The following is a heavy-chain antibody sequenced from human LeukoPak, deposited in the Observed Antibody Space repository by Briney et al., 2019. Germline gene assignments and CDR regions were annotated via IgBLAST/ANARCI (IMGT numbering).Heavy chain of an antibody. CDR1: GYTFTNYW. CDR2: IFPPNSDT. J-gene: IGHJ5*02. CDR3: ARNADGTTWFDP. D-gene: IGHD6-13*01. Sequence: GESLKISCTGSGYTFTNYWIAWARQTPGKGLEWMGIIFPPNSDTRYSPSLQGQVTISADRSIGTVYLELRGLRASDTGMYYCARNADGTTWFDPWGQGTQVIVSS. V-gene: IGHV5-51*01.